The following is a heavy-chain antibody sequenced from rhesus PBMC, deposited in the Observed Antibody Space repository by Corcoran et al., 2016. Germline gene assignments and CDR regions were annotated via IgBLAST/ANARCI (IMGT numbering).Heavy chain of an antibody. J-gene: IGHJ2*01. CDR3: ARRGYYYWYFDL. CDR1: GGSISNNY. CDR2: ISGSDGST. V-gene: IGHV4-173*01. D-gene: IGHD3-3*01. Sequence: QLQLQESGPGLVKPSETLSLNCAVAGGSISNNYWSWIRQPPGKGLEWIGRISGSDGSTDYNPSLKSRVTISTDTSKNQFSLKLGSVTAADTAVYYCARRGYYYWYFDLWGPGTPITISS.